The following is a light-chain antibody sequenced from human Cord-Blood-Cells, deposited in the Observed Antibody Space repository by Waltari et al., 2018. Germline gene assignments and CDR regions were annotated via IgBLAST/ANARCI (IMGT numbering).Light chain of an antibody. CDR1: IRDVVGYNY. V-gene: IGLV2-8*01. Sequence: QSALTQPPSASGSPGQSVTIYCTGTIRDVVGYNYVSWYHQHPGKAPNLMIYEVSKRPSGVPDRFSGSKSGNTASLTVSGLQAEDEADYYCSSYAGSNNWVFGGGTKLTVL. CDR2: EVS. J-gene: IGLJ3*02. CDR3: SSYAGSNNWV.